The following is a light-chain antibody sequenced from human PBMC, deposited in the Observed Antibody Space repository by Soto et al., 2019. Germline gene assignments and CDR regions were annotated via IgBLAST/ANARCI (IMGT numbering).Light chain of an antibody. CDR3: QQFNNYIT. CDR2: AAS. V-gene: IGKV1-9*01. J-gene: IGKJ5*01. Sequence: DIQWTQSPSFLSASVGDRVTITCRASQGISSYLAWYQQKPGKAPKLLIYAASTLQSGVPSRFGGSGSGTDFTLTISSLQPEDFATYYCQQFNNYITFGQGTRLEIK. CDR1: QGISSY.